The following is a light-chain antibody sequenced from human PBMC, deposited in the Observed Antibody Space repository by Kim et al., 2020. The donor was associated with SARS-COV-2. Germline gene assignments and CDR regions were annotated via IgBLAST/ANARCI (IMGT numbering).Light chain of an antibody. J-gene: IGKJ2*01. CDR2: GAS. CDR1: QSIGTK. CDR3: QHYYDWPPFT. Sequence: EIVMTQSPATLSVSPGDRVTLSCRASQSIGTKLAWYLQKPGQAPSLLIYGASTRATGSPARFSGSGSGTEFTLAISSLQFEDFAVYFCQHYYDWPPFTFGPGTKLEI. V-gene: IGKV3D-15*01.